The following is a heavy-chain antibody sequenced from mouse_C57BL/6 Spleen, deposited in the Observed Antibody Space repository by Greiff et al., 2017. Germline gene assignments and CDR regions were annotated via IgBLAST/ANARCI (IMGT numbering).Heavy chain of an antibody. J-gene: IGHJ2*01. V-gene: IGHV3-6*01. CDR2: ISYDGSN. CDR1: GYSITSGYY. Sequence: EVQLVESGPGLVKPSQSLSLTCSVTGYSITSGYYWNWIRQFPGNKLEWMGYISYDGSNNYNPSLKNRISITRDTSKNQFFLKLNSVTTEDTATYYCAIYDGYYTGVYFDYWGQGTTLTVSS. D-gene: IGHD2-3*01. CDR3: AIYDGYYTGVYFDY.